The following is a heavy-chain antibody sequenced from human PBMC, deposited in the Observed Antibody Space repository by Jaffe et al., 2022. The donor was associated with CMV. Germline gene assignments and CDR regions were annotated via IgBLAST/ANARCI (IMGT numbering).Heavy chain of an antibody. CDR2: IYYSGST. Sequence: QVQLQESGPGLVKPSETLSLTCTVSGGSISSYYWSWIRQPPGKGLEWIGYIYYSGSTNYNPSLKSRVTISVDTSKNQFSLKLSSVTAADTAVYYCARRRRDSSGWYSAFDIWGQGTMVTVSS. CDR3: ARRRRDSSGWYSAFDI. J-gene: IGHJ3*02. CDR1: GGSISSYY. D-gene: IGHD6-19*01. V-gene: IGHV4-59*08.